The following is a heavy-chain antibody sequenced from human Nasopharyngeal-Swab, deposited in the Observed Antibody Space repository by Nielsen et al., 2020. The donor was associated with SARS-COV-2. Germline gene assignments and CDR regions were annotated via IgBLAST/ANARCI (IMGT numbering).Heavy chain of an antibody. CDR3: ARTLYYDILTGYSRGNYGMDV. Sequence: WIRQPPGKALEWLARIDWDDDKYYSTSLKTRLTISKDTSKNQVVLTMTNMEPVDTATYYCARTLYYDILTGYSRGNYGMDVWGQGTTVTVSS. V-gene: IGHV2-70*11. D-gene: IGHD3-9*01. CDR2: IDWDDDK. J-gene: IGHJ6*02.